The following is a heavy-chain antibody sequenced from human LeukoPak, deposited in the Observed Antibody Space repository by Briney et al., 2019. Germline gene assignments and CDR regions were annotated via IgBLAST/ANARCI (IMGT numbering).Heavy chain of an antibody. Sequence: SETLSLTCAVYGGSFSGYYWRWIRQPPGKGLEWIGEINHSGSTNYNPSLKSRVTISVDTSKNQFSLKMSSVTAADTAVYYRARSTFRRITPIWGQGTLVTVSS. D-gene: IGHD3-10*01. CDR2: INHSGST. CDR3: ARSTFRRITPI. CDR1: GGSFSGYY. V-gene: IGHV4-34*01. J-gene: IGHJ4*02.